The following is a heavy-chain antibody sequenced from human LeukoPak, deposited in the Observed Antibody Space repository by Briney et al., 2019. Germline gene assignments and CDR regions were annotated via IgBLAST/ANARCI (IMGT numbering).Heavy chain of an antibody. Sequence: ASVKVSCKASGYSFTSYGISWVRQAPGQGLEWMGWINPNSGGTNYAQKFQGRVTMTRDTSISTAYMELSRLRSDDTAVYYCAREPWFDPWGQGTLVTVSS. J-gene: IGHJ5*02. CDR1: GYSFTSYG. CDR2: INPNSGGT. V-gene: IGHV1-2*02. CDR3: AREPWFDP.